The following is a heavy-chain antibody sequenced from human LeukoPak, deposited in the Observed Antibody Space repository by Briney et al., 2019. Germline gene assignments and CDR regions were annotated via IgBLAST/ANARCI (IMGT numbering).Heavy chain of an antibody. CDR3: ASSAPLAVAAD. D-gene: IGHD6-19*01. CDR1: GYTFTSYY. J-gene: IGHJ4*02. Sequence: GASVKVSCKASGYTFTSYYIHWVRQAPGQGLEWMGIINPSGGRTRYAQKFQGRVTITTDESTSTAYMELSSLRSEDTAVYYCASSAPLAVAADWGQGTLVTVSS. CDR2: INPSGGRT. V-gene: IGHV1-46*01.